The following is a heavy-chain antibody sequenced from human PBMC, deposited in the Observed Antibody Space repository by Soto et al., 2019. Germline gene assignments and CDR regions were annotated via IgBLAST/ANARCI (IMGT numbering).Heavy chain of an antibody. J-gene: IGHJ3*02. Sequence: EVQLLESGGGLVQPGGSLRLSCAASGFTFSSYAMSWVRQAPGKGLEWVSAISGSGVSTYYEDSVKGRFAVSRDNSKSKLYLQMNSLRDEDTAVYYCAKVPTGEMATVFQAFDIWGKGTMVTVSS. CDR1: GFTFSSYA. D-gene: IGHD4-4*01. CDR2: ISGSGVST. CDR3: AKVPTGEMATVFQAFDI. V-gene: IGHV3-23*01.